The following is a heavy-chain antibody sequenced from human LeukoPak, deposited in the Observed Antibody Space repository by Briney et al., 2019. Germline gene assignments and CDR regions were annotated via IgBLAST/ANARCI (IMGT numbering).Heavy chain of an antibody. J-gene: IGHJ4*02. CDR1: GFTFSGSW. D-gene: IGHD6-19*01. V-gene: IGHV3-7*04. CDR3: ARGGWYYGS. CDR2: IKRDGSEK. Sequence: GGSLRLSCAASGFTFSGSWMTWVRQAPGKGLEWVANIKRDGSEKNYVDSVKGRFTISRDNAKNSLDLQMNSLRAEDTAVYYCARGGWYYGSWGQGIQVTVSS.